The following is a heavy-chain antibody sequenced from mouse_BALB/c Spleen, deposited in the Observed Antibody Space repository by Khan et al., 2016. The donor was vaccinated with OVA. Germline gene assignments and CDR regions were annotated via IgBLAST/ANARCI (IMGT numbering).Heavy chain of an antibody. CDR3: VRNSGYYFDY. V-gene: IGHV10-1*02. D-gene: IGHD3-1*01. CDR2: IRNKSNNYAT. J-gene: IGHJ2*01. Sequence: EVKLLESGGGLVQPKGSLKLACAASGFTFNTYAMNWVRQAPGKGLEWVARIRNKSNNYATYSADSVKDRFTISRDDSQTMTYLQMRNLKTEDTAMYYCVRNSGYYFDYWGQGTTLTVSS. CDR1: GFTFNTYA.